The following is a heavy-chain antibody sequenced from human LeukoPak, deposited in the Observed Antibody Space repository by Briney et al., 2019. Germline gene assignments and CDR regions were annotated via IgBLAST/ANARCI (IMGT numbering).Heavy chain of an antibody. D-gene: IGHD2-8*01. Sequence: SETLSLTCAVYGGSFSGYYWSWIRQPPGKGLEWIGEINHSGSTNYNPSLKSRATISVDTSKNQFSLKLSSVTAADTAVYYCASASFVLMVYAIYYWGQGTLVTVSS. CDR3: ASASFVLMVYAIYY. J-gene: IGHJ4*02. CDR1: GGSFSGYY. V-gene: IGHV4-34*01. CDR2: INHSGST.